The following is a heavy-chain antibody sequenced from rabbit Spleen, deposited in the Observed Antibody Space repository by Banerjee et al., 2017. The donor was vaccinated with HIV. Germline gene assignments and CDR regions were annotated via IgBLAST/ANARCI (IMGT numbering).Heavy chain of an antibody. CDR1: GFSFSSSYY. CDR3: ARTDATGNYWLTRLEL. J-gene: IGHJ3*01. CDR2: IRAGSSGST. Sequence: QEQLEESGGGLVKPGASLTLTCTASGFSFSSSYYMCWVRQAPGKGLEWIACIRAGSSGSTYYASWAKGRFTITRSTSLNTVTLQLNSLTAADTATYFCARTDATGNYWLTRLELWGPGTLVTVS. D-gene: IGHD6-1*01. V-gene: IGHV1S45*01.